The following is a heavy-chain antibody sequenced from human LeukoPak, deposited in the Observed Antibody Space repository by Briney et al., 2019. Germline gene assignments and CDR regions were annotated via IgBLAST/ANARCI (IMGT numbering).Heavy chain of an antibody. V-gene: IGHV3-30*04. CDR1: GFTVSSSA. CDR3: ARRKDGYRGFNDAVDI. CDR2: ISSDGSNN. Sequence: GGSLRLSCAASGFTVSSSAMHWVRQAPGKGLEWVALISSDGSNNDYADSVKGRFTISRDNSKNTLYLQMNSLRAEDMAIYYCARRKDGYRGFNDAVDIWGQGTMVTVSS. J-gene: IGHJ3*02. D-gene: IGHD5-12*01.